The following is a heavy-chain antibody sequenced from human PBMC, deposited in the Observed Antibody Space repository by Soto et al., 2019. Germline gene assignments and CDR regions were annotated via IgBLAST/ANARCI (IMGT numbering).Heavy chain of an antibody. CDR2: IYHSGST. CDR1: GGSISSSNW. CDR3: ARSYMVRGVANWFDP. Sequence: TSETLSLTCAVSGGSISSSNWWSWVRQPPGKGLEWIGEIYHSGSTNYNPSLKSRVTISVDKSKNQFSLKLSSVTAADTAVYYCARSYMVRGVANWFDPWGQGTLVTVS. J-gene: IGHJ5*02. D-gene: IGHD3-10*01. V-gene: IGHV4-4*02.